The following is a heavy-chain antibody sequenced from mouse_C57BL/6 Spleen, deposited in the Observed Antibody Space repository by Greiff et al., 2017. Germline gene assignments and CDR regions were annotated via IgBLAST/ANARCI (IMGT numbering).Heavy chain of an antibody. D-gene: IGHD2-4*01. V-gene: IGHV1-82*01. CDR2: IYPGDGDT. J-gene: IGHJ3*01. Sequence: QVQLQQSGPELVKPGASVKISCKASGYAFSSSWMNWVKQRPGKGLEWIGRIYPGDGDTNYNGKFKGKATLTADKSSSTAYMQLSSLTSEDSAVYFSANDSAWFAYWGQGTLVTVSA. CDR3: ANDSAWFAY. CDR1: GYAFSSSW.